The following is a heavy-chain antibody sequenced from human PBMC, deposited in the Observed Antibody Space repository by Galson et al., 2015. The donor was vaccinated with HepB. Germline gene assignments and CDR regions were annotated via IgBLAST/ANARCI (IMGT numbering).Heavy chain of an antibody. CDR3: ARDYGGNSGWFDP. CDR2: MNPNSGKT. Sequence: SVKVSCKASGYTFTSYDLNWVRQATGQGLEWMGWMNPNSGKTGYAQKFQGGVTLTRDTSIGTAYMELSSLRSEDTAVYYCARDYGGNSGWFDPWGQGTLVTVSS. CDR1: GYTFTSYD. D-gene: IGHD4-23*01. J-gene: IGHJ5*02. V-gene: IGHV1-8*01.